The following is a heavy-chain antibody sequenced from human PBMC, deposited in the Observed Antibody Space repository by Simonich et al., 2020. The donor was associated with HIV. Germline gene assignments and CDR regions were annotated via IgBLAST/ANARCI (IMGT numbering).Heavy chain of an antibody. J-gene: IGHJ6*02. CDR3: ARHSNYEDGMDV. D-gene: IGHD4-4*01. Sequence: EVQLVESGGGLVKPGGSLRLSCVASGFTFSSYSMNWVRQAHGKVLEWVSSSRSSRSYIYYADSVKGRFTISRDNAKNSLYLQMNSLRAEDTAVYYCARHSNYEDGMDVWGQGTTVTVSS. CDR2: SRSSRSYI. CDR1: GFTFSSYS. V-gene: IGHV3-21*02.